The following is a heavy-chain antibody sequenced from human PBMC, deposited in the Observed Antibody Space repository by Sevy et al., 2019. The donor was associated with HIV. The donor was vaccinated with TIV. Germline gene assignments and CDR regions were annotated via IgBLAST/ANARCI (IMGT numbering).Heavy chain of an antibody. CDR3: AKDRGVRGVQFDY. D-gene: IGHD3-10*01. J-gene: IGHJ4*02. CDR1: GFTFNIYS. CDR2: IGGGTSSI. Sequence: GGSLRLSCAASGFTFNIYSMNWVRQAPGKGLEWVSYIGGGTSSIYYADSVKSRFTISRDNAKNSLYLQMNSLRDEDTAVYYCAKDRGVRGVQFDYWGQGTLVTVSS. V-gene: IGHV3-48*02.